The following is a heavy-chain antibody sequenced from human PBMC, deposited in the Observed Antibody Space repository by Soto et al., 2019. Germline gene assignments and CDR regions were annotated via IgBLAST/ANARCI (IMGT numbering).Heavy chain of an antibody. D-gene: IGHD2-15*01. J-gene: IGHJ3*02. CDR1: RGTFSSYA. Sequence: QVQLVQSGAAVKKPGSSVKVCCKASRGTFSSYAISWVRQAPGQGLEWMGGIIPIFGTANYAQKFQGRVTITADESTSTAYMELSSLRSEDTAVYYCARAPVVVAATYAFDIWGQGTMVTVSS. CDR2: IIPIFGTA. CDR3: ARAPVVVAATYAFDI. V-gene: IGHV1-69*12.